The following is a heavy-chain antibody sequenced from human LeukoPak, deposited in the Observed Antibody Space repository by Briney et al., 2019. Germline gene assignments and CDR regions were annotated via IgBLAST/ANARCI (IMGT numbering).Heavy chain of an antibody. CDR2: INPSGGST. V-gene: IGHV1-46*01. D-gene: IGHD4-17*01. CDR3: ARAMGDGDYNYYYYGMDV. CDR1: GYTFTSYY. J-gene: IGHJ6*02. Sequence: GASVKVSCKASGYTFTSYYMHWVRQAPGQGLEWMGIINPSGGSTSYAQKFQGRVTMTRDTSTSTVYMELSSLRPGDTAVYYCARAMGDGDYNYYYYGMDVWGQGTTVTVSS.